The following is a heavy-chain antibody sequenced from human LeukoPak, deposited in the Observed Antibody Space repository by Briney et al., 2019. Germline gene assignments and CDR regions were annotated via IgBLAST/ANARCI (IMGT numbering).Heavy chain of an antibody. Sequence: GRSLRLSCAASGFTFDDYAMHWVRQAPGKGLEWVSGISWNSGSIGYADSVKGRFTISRDNAKNSLYLQMSSLRAEDTALYYCAKDTSSGSYPWSFDYWGQGTLVTVSS. V-gene: IGHV3-9*01. J-gene: IGHJ4*02. D-gene: IGHD1-26*01. CDR3: AKDTSSGSYPWSFDY. CDR2: ISWNSGSI. CDR1: GFTFDDYA.